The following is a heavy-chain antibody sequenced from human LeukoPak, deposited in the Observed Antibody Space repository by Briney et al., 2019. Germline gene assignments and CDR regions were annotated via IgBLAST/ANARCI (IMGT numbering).Heavy chain of an antibody. CDR1: GFTFSSYA. J-gene: IGHJ2*01. CDR3: ASAMNFGHFDL. D-gene: IGHD2-2*01. Sequence: PGGSLRLSCAASGFTFSSYAMNWVRQAPGKGLEWVSVIYSGGSTYYADSVKGRFTISRDTSENTLFLQMNSLSAEDTAMYYCASAMNFGHFDLWGRGTLVAVSS. V-gene: IGHV3-23*03. CDR2: IYSGGST.